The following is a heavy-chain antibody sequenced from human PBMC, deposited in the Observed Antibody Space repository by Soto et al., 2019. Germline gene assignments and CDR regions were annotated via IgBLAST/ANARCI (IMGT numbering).Heavy chain of an antibody. V-gene: IGHV1-18*01. CDR2: ISAYNGNT. CDR3: ARVSSGWYFRGLADY. CDR1: GYTFTSYG. J-gene: IGHJ4*02. D-gene: IGHD6-19*01. Sequence: QVQLVQSGAEVKKPGASVKVSCKASGYTFTSYGISWVRQAPGQGLEWMGWISAYNGNTNYAQKLQGRVTMTTATSTSTAYMELRSLRSDDTAVYYCARVSSGWYFRGLADYWGQGTLVTVSS.